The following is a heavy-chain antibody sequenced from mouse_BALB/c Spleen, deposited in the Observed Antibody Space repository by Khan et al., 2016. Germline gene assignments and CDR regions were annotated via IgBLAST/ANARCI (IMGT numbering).Heavy chain of an antibody. V-gene: IGHV1S135*01. CDR2: IDPFNGGT. CDR1: GYSFTSYY. D-gene: IGHD1-1*01. J-gene: IGHJ4*01. CDR3: ASSTQSFYAMDY. Sequence: IQLVQSGPELMKPGASVKISCKASGYSFTSYYMHWVKQSHGKSLEWIGYIDPFNGGTSYNQKFKGKATLTVDKSSSTAYMHLSNLPSEDSAVYYCASSTQSFYAMDYWGQGTSVTVSS.